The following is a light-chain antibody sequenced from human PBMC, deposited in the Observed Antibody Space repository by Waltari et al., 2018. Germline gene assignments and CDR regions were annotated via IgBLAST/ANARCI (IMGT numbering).Light chain of an antibody. CDR3: QVWDNDSDHPWV. CDR2: DAR. J-gene: IGLJ3*02. CDR1: KKGIKG. Sequence: SSVLTQPPSVSVAPGQPARLTCGGDKKGIKGAHWYQQKPGQAPVFVIYDARDRPSGIPERFSGSKSGNTATLTISRVEAGDEADYYCQVWDNDSDHPWVFGGGTTLTVL. V-gene: IGLV3-21*02.